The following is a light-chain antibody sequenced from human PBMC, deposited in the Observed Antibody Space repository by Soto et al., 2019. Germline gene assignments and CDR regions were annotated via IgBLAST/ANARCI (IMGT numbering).Light chain of an antibody. J-gene: IGKJ1*01. CDR2: AAS. V-gene: IGKV1-6*01. CDR1: QGIGND. Sequence: AIQMTQSPSSLSASLGDRVTLTCRASQGIGNDLGWYQQKPGKAPKXLIYAASSLQSGVPSRFSGSGYGTDFNLTISSLQTEDFATYYCLQDYSYPWTFGQGTKVDIK. CDR3: LQDYSYPWT.